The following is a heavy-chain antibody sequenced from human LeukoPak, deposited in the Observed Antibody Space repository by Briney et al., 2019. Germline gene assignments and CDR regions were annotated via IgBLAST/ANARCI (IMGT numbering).Heavy chain of an antibody. D-gene: IGHD2-2*01. J-gene: IGHJ5*02. Sequence: ASVKVSCKVSGYTLTELSMHWVRQAPGKGLEWMGGFDPEDGETIYAQKFQGRVTMTEDTSTDTAYMELSSLRSEDTAVYYCATARGYCSSTSCLRYNWFDPWGQGTLVTVSS. CDR3: ATARGYCSSTSCLRYNWFDP. CDR2: FDPEDGET. V-gene: IGHV1-24*01. CDR1: GYTLTELS.